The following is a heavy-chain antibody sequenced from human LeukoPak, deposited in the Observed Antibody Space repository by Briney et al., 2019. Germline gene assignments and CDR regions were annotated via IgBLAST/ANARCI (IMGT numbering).Heavy chain of an antibody. CDR2: IKQDGSEK. V-gene: IGHV3-7*01. D-gene: IGHD6-13*01. Sequence: GGSLRLTCAASGFTFSRYWISWVRQAPGKGLQWVANIKQDGSEKYYVDPVKGRFTISRDNGKNSLYLQMNSLRAEDTAVYYCARGMEAAASLFDYWGQGTLVTVSS. J-gene: IGHJ4*02. CDR3: ARGMEAAASLFDY. CDR1: GFTFSRYW.